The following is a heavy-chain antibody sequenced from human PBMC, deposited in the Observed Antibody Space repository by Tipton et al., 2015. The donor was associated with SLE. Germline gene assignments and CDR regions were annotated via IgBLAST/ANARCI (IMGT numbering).Heavy chain of an antibody. CDR2: IYYSGST. D-gene: IGHD2-15*01. J-gene: IGHJ4*02. V-gene: IGHV4-39*07. CDR3: ARLRASGYCSGGSCYSSHYYFDY. CDR1: GGSISSSSYY. Sequence: TLSLTCTVSGGSISSSSYYWGWIRQPPGKGLGWIGSIYYSGSTYYNPSLKSRVTISVDTSKNQFSLKLSSVTAADTAVYYCARLRASGYCSGGSCYSSHYYFDYWGQGTLVTVSS.